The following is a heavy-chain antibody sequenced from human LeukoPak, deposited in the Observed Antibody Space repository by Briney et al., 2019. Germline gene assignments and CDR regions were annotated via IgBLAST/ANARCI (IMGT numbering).Heavy chain of an antibody. CDR3: ARAPRGAYCGGDCGSQH. CDR1: GYTFTSYG. Sequence: GASVKVSCKASGYTFTSYGISWVRQAPGQGLEWMGWISAYNGNTNYAQKLQGRVTMTTDTSTSTAYMELRSLRSDDTAVYYCARAPRGAYCGGDCGSQHWGQGTLVTASS. J-gene: IGHJ1*01. V-gene: IGHV1-18*01. CDR2: ISAYNGNT. D-gene: IGHD2-21*01.